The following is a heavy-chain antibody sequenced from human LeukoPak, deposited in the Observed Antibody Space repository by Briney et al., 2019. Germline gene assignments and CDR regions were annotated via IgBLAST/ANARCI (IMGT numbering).Heavy chain of an antibody. D-gene: IGHD5-12*01. V-gene: IGHV3-20*04. CDR3: AKGSGYEHNYYYYYMDV. CDR1: GFTFGNYG. J-gene: IGHJ6*03. Sequence: SGGSLRLSCAASGFTFGNYGMSWVRQAPGKGLEWVSGINWNGGSTGYADSVEGRFTISRDNSKNTLYLQMNSLRAEDTAVYYCAKGSGYEHNYYYYYMDVWGKGTTVTISS. CDR2: INWNGGST.